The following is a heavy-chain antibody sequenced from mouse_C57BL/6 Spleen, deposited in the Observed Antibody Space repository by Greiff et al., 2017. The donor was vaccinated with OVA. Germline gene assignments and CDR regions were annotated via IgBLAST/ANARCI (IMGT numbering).Heavy chain of an antibody. CDR3: VRRSSPYAMDY. D-gene: IGHD1-1*01. Sequence: EVKLQESGGGLVQPKGSLKLSCAASGFSFNTYAMNWVRQAPGKGLEWVARIRSKSNNYATYYADSVKDRFTISRDDSESMLYLQMNNLKTEDTAMYYCVRRSSPYAMDYWGQGTSVTVSS. J-gene: IGHJ4*01. V-gene: IGHV10-1*01. CDR1: GFSFNTYA. CDR2: IRSKSNNYAT.